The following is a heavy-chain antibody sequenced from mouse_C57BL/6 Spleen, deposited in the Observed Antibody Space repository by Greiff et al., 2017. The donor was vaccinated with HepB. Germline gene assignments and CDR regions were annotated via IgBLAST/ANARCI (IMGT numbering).Heavy chain of an antibody. D-gene: IGHD4-1*01. J-gene: IGHJ1*03. V-gene: IGHV1-52*01. CDR1: GYTFTSYW. CDR3: ARSANWDWYFDV. Sequence: QVQLQQSGAELVRPGSSVKLSCKASGYTFTSYWMHWVKQRPIQGLEWIGNIDPSDSETHYNQKFKDKATLTVDKSSSTAYMQLSSLTSEDSAVYYCARSANWDWYFDVWGTGTTVTVSS. CDR2: IDPSDSET.